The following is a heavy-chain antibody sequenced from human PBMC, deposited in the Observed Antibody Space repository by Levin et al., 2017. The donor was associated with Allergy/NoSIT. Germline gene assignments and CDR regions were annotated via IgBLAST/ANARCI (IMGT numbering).Heavy chain of an antibody. Sequence: GGSLRLSCAASGFTFSSYSMNWVRQAPGKGLEWVSSISSSSSYIYYADSVKGRFTISRDNAKNSLYLQMNSLRAEDTAVYYCARDRPRNYYGSGTDYWGQGTLVTVSS. J-gene: IGHJ4*02. D-gene: IGHD3-10*01. CDR2: ISSSSSYI. V-gene: IGHV3-21*01. CDR1: GFTFSSYS. CDR3: ARDRPRNYYGSGTDY.